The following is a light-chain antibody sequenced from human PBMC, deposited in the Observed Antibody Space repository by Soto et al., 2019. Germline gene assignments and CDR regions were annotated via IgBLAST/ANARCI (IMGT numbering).Light chain of an antibody. V-gene: IGKV3-11*01. Sequence: EIVLTQSPATLSLSPGERATLXCRASQSVSSYLAWYQQKPGQAPRLLIYDASNRATGIPARFSGSGSGTDFTLTISSLEPEDFAVYYCQQRSNWPLFGGGTKVEIK. CDR2: DAS. CDR3: QQRSNWPL. J-gene: IGKJ4*01. CDR1: QSVSSY.